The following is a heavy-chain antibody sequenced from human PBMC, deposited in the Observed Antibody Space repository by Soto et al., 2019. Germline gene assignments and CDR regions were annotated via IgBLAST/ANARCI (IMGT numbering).Heavy chain of an antibody. CDR2: ISSDDKT. CDR3: ARSITIFGVVNPEAFDI. D-gene: IGHD3-3*01. V-gene: IGHV3-53*04. J-gene: IGHJ3*02. CDR1: GFIVSGVF. Sequence: GGSLRLSCAASGFIVSGVFMTWVRQVPGKGPEWVSTISSDDKTYYADSVRGRFTISRHNSKNTLYLQMNSLRAEDTAVYYCARSITIFGVVNPEAFDIWGQGTMVTVSS.